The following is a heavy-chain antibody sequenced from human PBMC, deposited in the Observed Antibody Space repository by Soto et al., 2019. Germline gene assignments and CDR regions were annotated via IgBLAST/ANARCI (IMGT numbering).Heavy chain of an antibody. CDR2: FDPEDGET. J-gene: IGHJ4*02. V-gene: IGHV1-24*01. D-gene: IGHD6-13*01. CDR3: ATGYYFDY. CDR1: GFTFTSSA. Sequence: ASVKVSCKASGFTFTSSAVQWVRQAPGKGLEWMGGFDPEDGETIYAQKFQGRVTMTEDTSTDTAYMELSSLRSEDTAVYYCATGYYFDYWGQGTLVTVSS.